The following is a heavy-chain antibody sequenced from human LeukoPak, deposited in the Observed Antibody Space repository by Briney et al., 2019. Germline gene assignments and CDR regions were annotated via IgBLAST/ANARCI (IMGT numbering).Heavy chain of an antibody. V-gene: IGHV3-74*01. D-gene: IGHD6-13*01. Sequence: GGSLRLSCEASGFTFSDTWMHWVRQAPGEGLVWVSRIRSDGSDTRYAESVKGRFTISRDNSKYTLYLQMNSLRAEDTAVYYCAKDLLPSWYSSSSGCDPWGQGTLVTVSS. CDR2: IRSDGSDT. CDR3: AKDLLPSWYSSSSGCDP. J-gene: IGHJ5*02. CDR1: GFTFSDTW.